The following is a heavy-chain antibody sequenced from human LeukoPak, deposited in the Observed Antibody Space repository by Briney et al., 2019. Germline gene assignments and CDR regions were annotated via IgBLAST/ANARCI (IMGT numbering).Heavy chain of an antibody. V-gene: IGHV3-48*01. Sequence: GGSLRLSCAASGFTFSSYSMNWVRQAPGKGLEWISYISSSTSAIYYADSVKGRFTISRDNAKNSLYLQMNSLRAEDTAVYYCAVIAVAGFGYWGQGTLVTVSS. D-gene: IGHD6-19*01. J-gene: IGHJ4*02. CDR2: ISSSTSAI. CDR3: AVIAVAGFGY. CDR1: GFTFSSYS.